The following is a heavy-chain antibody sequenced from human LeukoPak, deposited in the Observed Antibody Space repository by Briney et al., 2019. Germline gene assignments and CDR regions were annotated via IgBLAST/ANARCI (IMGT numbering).Heavy chain of an antibody. V-gene: IGHV4-39*07. CDR2: IYYSGST. CDR3: ARVEFKSSGWWSFDY. J-gene: IGHJ4*02. D-gene: IGHD6-19*01. CDR1: GGSISSSSYY. Sequence: PSETLSLTCTVSGGSISSSSYYWGWIRQPPGKGLEWIGSIYYSGSTYYNPSLKSRVTISVDTSKNQFSLKLSSVTAADTAVYYCARVEFKSSGWWSFDYWGQGTLVTVSS.